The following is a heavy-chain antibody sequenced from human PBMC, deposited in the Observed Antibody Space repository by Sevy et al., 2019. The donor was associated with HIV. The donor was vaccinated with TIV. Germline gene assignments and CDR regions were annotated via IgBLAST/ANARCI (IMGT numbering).Heavy chain of an antibody. CDR1: GGTFSSYA. Sequence: ASVKVSCKASGGTFSSYAISWVRQAPGQGLEWMGGIIPIFGTANYAQKFQGRVTITADESTSTAYMELSSLRSEDTAVYYCARGGYYYDSSGYYSNFDYWGQGTLVTVSS. D-gene: IGHD3-22*01. J-gene: IGHJ4*02. V-gene: IGHV1-69*13. CDR2: IIPIFGTA. CDR3: ARGGYYYDSSGYYSNFDY.